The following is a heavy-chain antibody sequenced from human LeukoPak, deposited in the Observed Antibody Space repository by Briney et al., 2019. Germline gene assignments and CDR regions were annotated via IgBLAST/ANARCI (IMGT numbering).Heavy chain of an antibody. CDR3: ARTQKYCSGGSCYDQFDY. Sequence: SETLSLTCTVSAGSISSSSYYWDWIRQPPGKGLEWIGSIYYTGHTYYNPSLKSRVIISVDKSKNQFSLNLSSVAAADAAVYYCARTQKYCSGGSCYDQFDYWGQGTLVTVSS. D-gene: IGHD2-15*01. CDR2: IYYTGHT. CDR1: AGSISSSSYY. V-gene: IGHV4-39*07. J-gene: IGHJ4*02.